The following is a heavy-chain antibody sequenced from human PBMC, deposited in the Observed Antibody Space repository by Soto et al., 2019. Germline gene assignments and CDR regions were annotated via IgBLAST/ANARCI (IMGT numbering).Heavy chain of an antibody. CDR1: GYTFTSYG. J-gene: IGHJ5*02. Sequence: QVQLVQSGAEVKKPGASVKVSCKASGYTFTSYGISWVRQAPGQGLEWMGWISAYNGNTNYAQKRQGRVPMTTDTSTSTAYMELRSLRSDDTAVYYCATTHYDILPGYGVGFDPWGQGTLVTVSS. D-gene: IGHD3-9*01. V-gene: IGHV1-18*01. CDR3: ATTHYDILPGYGVGFDP. CDR2: ISAYNGNT.